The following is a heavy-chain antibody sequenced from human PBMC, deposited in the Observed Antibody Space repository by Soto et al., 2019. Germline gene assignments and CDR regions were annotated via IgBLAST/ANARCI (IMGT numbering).Heavy chain of an antibody. V-gene: IGHV3-7*01. CDR2: INQDGSEK. Sequence: GGSLRLSCAASEFPFSTYWMSLVRQAPGKGLRWVANINQDGSEKYYVDSEKGRFTISRDNAKNSLYLQVIGLRDEDTAFYYCAKSGGSGWSFYYYAMDVWGQGTTVTVSS. CDR1: EFPFSTYW. CDR3: AKSGGSGWSFYYYAMDV. D-gene: IGHD6-19*01. J-gene: IGHJ6*02.